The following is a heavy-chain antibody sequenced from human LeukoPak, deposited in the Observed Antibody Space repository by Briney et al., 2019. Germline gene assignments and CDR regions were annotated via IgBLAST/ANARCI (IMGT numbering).Heavy chain of an antibody. CDR3: ARTWIQLWLVGY. J-gene: IGHJ4*02. Sequence: GGSLRLSCAASGFTFSSYGMHWVRQAPGKGLEWVAFIRYDGSNNYYADSVNGRFTISRDNSKNTLYLQMNSLRAEDTAVYYCARTWIQLWLVGYWGQGTLVTVSS. D-gene: IGHD5-18*01. CDR2: IRYDGSNN. CDR1: GFTFSSYG. V-gene: IGHV3-30*02.